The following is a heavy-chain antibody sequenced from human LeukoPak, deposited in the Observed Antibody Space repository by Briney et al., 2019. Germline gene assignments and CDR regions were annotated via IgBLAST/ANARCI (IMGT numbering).Heavy chain of an antibody. V-gene: IGHV1-18*01. Sequence: ASVKVSCKAPGYNFNDFGVTWVRQAPGQGLEWMGWISALTGDTNYAQKFQGRVTMTTDTSTDTAYMEMRSLRSDDTAVYYCAREATGRAFDPWGQGTLVTVSS. CDR1: GYNFNDFG. J-gene: IGHJ5*02. D-gene: IGHD1-1*01. CDR2: ISALTGDT. CDR3: AREATGRAFDP.